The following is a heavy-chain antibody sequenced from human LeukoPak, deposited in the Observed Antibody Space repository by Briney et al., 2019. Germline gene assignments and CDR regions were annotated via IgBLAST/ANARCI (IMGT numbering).Heavy chain of an antibody. CDR3: ARDRIAVAGTIGMDV. Sequence: GGSLRLSCAASGFTVRSNYMSWVRQAPGKGLEWVSVIYSGGNTYYADSVKGRFTISRDNSKNTLYLQMNSLRAEDTAVYYCARDRIAVAGTIGMDVWGQGTTVTVSS. CDR1: GFTVRSNY. D-gene: IGHD6-19*01. J-gene: IGHJ6*02. CDR2: IYSGGNT. V-gene: IGHV3-66*01.